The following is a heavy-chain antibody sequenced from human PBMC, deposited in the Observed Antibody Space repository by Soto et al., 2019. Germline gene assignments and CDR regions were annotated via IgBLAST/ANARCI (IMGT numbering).Heavy chain of an antibody. CDR2: ISRDGGTK. V-gene: IGHV3-30*03. CDR1: GFTVSTYG. Sequence: QVQLVESGGGVVQPGRSLRLSCAVSGFTVSTYGMHWVRQAPGKGLEWVAVISRDGGTKYYADSVKGRFTISRDNSRNTLFLEMNSLSGGDMAVYYCTGEVASGYWGQGTLVTVSS. D-gene: IGHD2-8*02. CDR3: TGEVASGY. J-gene: IGHJ4*02.